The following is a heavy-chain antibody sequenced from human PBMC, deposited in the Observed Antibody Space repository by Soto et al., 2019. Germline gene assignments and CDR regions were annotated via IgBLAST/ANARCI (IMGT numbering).Heavy chain of an antibody. CDR3: ARDHSGYYLDY. D-gene: IGHD5-12*01. Sequence: QVQLVESGGGVVQPGRSLRLSCAASGFTFRNYGLHWVRQTPDKGLEWVAVIWYDGSNKYYGDSVKGRFAISRDDSRNTLYLQMNSLRAEDTAVYYCARDHSGYYLDYWGQGTLVTVSS. V-gene: IGHV3-33*01. CDR1: GFTFRNYG. CDR2: IWYDGSNK. J-gene: IGHJ4*02.